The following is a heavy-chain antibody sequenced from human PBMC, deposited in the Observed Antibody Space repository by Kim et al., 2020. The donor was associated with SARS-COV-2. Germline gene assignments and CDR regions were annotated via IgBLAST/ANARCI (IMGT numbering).Heavy chain of an antibody. CDR2: IYYSGST. D-gene: IGHD4-4*01. CDR3: ARHHLGEVTTFGWFDP. CDR1: GGSISSSSYY. V-gene: IGHV4-39*01. Sequence: SETLSLTCTVSGGSISSSSYYWGWIRQPPGKGLEWIGSIYYSGSTYYNPSLKSRVTISVDTSKNQFSLKLSSVTAADTAVYYCARHHLGEVTTFGWFDPWGQGTLVTVSS. J-gene: IGHJ5*02.